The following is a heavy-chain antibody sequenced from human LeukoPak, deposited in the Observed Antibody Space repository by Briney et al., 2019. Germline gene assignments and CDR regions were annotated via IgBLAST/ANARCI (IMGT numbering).Heavy chain of an antibody. V-gene: IGHV3-30*18. Sequence: GGSLRLSCAASGFTFSSYGMHWVRQAPGKGLEWVAVISYDGSNKYYADSVKGRFTISRDNSKNTLYLQMNSLRAEDTAVYYCAKDREVYYGSGSPITLHHWGQGTLVTVSS. J-gene: IGHJ5*02. CDR3: AKDREVYYGSGSPITLHH. CDR2: ISYDGSNK. D-gene: IGHD3-10*01. CDR1: GFTFSSYG.